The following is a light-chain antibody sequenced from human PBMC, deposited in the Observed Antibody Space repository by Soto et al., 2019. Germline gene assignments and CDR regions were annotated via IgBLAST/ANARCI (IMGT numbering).Light chain of an antibody. CDR3: QQRSNWIT. V-gene: IGKV3-11*01. Sequence: EIVLTQSPATLSLSPGEIPTLSCRASQSVSSYLAWYQQKPGQAPRLLIYDDSNRATGIPARFSGSGSRTDFTLTISSLAPEDFAVYYCQQRSNWITSGQGTRLEIK. CDR2: DDS. CDR1: QSVSSY. J-gene: IGKJ5*01.